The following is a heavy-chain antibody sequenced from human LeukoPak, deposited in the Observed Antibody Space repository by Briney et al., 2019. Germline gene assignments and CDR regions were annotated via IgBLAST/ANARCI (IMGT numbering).Heavy chain of an antibody. CDR1: GGSFSGYY. CDR2: INHSGST. V-gene: IGHV4-34*01. Sequence: SETLSLTCAVYGGSFSGYYWSWIRQPPGKGLEWIGEINHSGSTNYSPSLKSRVTISVDTSKNQFSLKLSSVTAADTAVYYCATDSGYDFATFDYWGQGTLVTVSS. D-gene: IGHD5-12*01. J-gene: IGHJ4*02. CDR3: ATDSGYDFATFDY.